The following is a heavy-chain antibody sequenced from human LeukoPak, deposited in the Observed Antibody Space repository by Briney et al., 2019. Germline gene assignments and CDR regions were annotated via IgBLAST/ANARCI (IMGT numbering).Heavy chain of an antibody. CDR3: AKHPAATLREYFHH. V-gene: IGHV3-33*06. J-gene: IGHJ1*01. CDR2: IWFDGRNK. CDR1: GFSFSTFA. Sequence: GGSLRLSCGASGFSFSTFAMHWVRQVPGKGLEWVSAIWFDGRNKHYADSVKGRFTISRDNSKNALYLQMSSLRAEDTAVYYCAKHPAATLREYFHHWGQGTLVTVAS. D-gene: IGHD2-15*01.